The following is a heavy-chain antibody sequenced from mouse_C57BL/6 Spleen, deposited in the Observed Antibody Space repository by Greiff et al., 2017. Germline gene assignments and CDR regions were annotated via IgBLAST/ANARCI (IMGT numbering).Heavy chain of an antibody. CDR2: INPSNGGT. J-gene: IGHJ2*01. CDR1: GYTFTSYW. CDR3: AREGEEAQATDFDD. V-gene: IGHV1-53*01. Sequence: QVQLQQPGTELVKPGSSVKLSCKASGYTFTSYWMHWVKQRPGQGLEWIGNINPSNGGTNYNEKFKSKATLTGDKSSSTAYMPLSSLTSEYSAVYYGAREGEEAQATDFDDWGQGATLTVSS. D-gene: IGHD3-2*02.